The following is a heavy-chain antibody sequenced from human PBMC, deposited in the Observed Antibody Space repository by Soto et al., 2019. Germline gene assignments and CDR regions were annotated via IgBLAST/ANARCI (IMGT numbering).Heavy chain of an antibody. D-gene: IGHD2-8*01. CDR3: AKNGQPPYYYYGMDV. V-gene: IGHV1-3*01. CDR2: INAGNGNT. Sequence: ASVKVSCKASGYTFTSYAMHWVRQAPGQRLEWMGWINAGNGNTKYSQKFQGRVTMTIDTSTYTAYMELRSLTSDDTAIYYCAKNGQPPYYYYGMDVWGQGTTVTVSS. J-gene: IGHJ6*02. CDR1: GYTFTSYA.